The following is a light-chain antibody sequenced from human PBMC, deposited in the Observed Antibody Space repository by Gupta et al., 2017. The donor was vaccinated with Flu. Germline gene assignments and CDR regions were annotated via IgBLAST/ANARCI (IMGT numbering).Light chain of an antibody. CDR3: QQYNVYPWT. V-gene: IGKV1-5*03. J-gene: IGKJ1*01. Sequence: ILLTQSPSTLSASVGDRVTITCRASQTASIWLAWYQQKPGKAPKVLIHKASSLKSGVPSRFSGSGSGTEFTLTITSLQPDDFATYYCQQYNVYPWTFGQGTKVEIK. CDR1: QTASIW. CDR2: KAS.